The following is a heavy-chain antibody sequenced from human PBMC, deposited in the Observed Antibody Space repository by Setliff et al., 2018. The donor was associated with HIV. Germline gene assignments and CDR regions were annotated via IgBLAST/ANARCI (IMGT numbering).Heavy chain of an antibody. V-gene: IGHV1-2*02. J-gene: IGHJ3*02. CDR2: IKTSSGGT. Sequence: ASVKVSCKASGYTFTGHYIHWVRQAPGQGLEWMGWIKTSSGGTYYAQNFQGRVTMTRDTSMRTAYMELSRLRSADTAVYYCARDASPDGDPAVDAFDIWGQGTMVTVSS. CDR1: GYTFTGHY. D-gene: IGHD4-17*01. CDR3: ARDASPDGDPAVDAFDI.